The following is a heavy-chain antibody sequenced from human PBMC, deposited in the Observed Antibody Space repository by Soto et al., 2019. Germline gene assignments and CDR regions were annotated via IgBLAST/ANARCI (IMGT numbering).Heavy chain of an antibody. Sequence: SVKVSCKVSGGAFTNYSLNWVRHSPGQGLEWLGGIIPLHNTSNYSEKFVGRPSVTADISSSTVYMHLSGLTSGDTATYYCASWSAWNPLYYHGMDVWGQGTTVTVSS. CDR2: IIPLHNTS. J-gene: IGHJ6*02. D-gene: IGHD1-1*01. CDR1: GGAFTNYS. V-gene: IGHV1-69*08. CDR3: ASWSAWNPLYYHGMDV.